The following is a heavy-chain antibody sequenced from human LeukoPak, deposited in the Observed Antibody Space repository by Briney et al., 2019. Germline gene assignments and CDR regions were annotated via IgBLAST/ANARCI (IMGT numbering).Heavy chain of an antibody. J-gene: IGHJ4*02. D-gene: IGHD7-27*01. Sequence: SVKVSCKASGGTFSSFAISWVRQAPGQGLEWMGRIIPILGITNYAQKFQDRVTVTADKYMNTVYMELSSLGSEDTALYYCARASRTGDQPFDYWGQGTLVTVSS. CDR3: ARASRTGDQPFDY. CDR2: IIPILGIT. CDR1: GGTFSSFA. V-gene: IGHV1-69*04.